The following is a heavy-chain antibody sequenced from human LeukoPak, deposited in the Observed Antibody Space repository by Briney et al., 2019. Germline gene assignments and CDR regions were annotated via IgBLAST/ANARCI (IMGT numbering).Heavy chain of an antibody. CDR1: GFTVSTNY. CDR3: AKWVAGAPSSDY. D-gene: IGHD6-19*01. J-gene: IGHJ4*02. CDR2: IYSVGTT. Sequence: GGSLRLSCAASGFTVSTNYMSWVRQAPGKGLEWLSIIYSVGTTYYADSVKGRFTISRDNSKNTLFLQMKSLRDEDTAVYHCAKWVAGAPSSDYWGQGTLVTVSS. V-gene: IGHV3-53*05.